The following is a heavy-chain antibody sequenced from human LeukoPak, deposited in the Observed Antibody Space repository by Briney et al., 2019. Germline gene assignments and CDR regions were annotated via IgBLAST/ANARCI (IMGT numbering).Heavy chain of an antibody. D-gene: IGHD3-16*02. Sequence: WASVKVSCKASGYTFTSYAMNWVRQAPGQGLEWMGWINTNTGNPMYAQGFTGRFVFSLDTSVNTAYLQISSLKAEDTAVYYCARDGANTFGGVIVTQNFDYRGQGTLVTVSS. CDR3: ARDGANTFGGVIVTQNFDY. J-gene: IGHJ4*02. CDR2: INTNTGNP. V-gene: IGHV7-4-1*02. CDR1: GYTFTSYA.